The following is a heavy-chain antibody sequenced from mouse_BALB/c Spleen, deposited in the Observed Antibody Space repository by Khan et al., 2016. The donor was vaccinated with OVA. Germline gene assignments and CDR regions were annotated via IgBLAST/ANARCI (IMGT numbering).Heavy chain of an antibody. CDR3: AREASSWDFSFPY. Sequence: VQLQQSGPELVEPGASVKMSCKASGYTFTNYVIHWVKQKPGQSLEWIGYINPDNAGTRYNEKFKGKATLTSDISSTSAYMELLSLTSEDSAVYYCAREASSWDFSFPYWGQGTLVTVSA. CDR1: GYTFTNYV. CDR2: INPDNAGT. V-gene: IGHV1S136*01. D-gene: IGHD4-1*01. J-gene: IGHJ3*01.